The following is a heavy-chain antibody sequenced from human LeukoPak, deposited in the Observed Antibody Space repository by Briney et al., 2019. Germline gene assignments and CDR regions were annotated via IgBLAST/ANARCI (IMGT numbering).Heavy chain of an antibody. CDR3: ARRAAAGRCSDY. CDR2: ISSGGSTI. CDR1: GFTFSDYY. Sequence: GGSLRLSCAVSGFTFSDYYMSWIRQTPGKGLEWVSYISSGGSTISHADSVKGRFTISRDNAENSLYLQMNSLRAEDTAVYYCARRAAAGRCSDYWGQGTLVTVSS. V-gene: IGHV3-11*01. J-gene: IGHJ4*02. D-gene: IGHD6-13*01.